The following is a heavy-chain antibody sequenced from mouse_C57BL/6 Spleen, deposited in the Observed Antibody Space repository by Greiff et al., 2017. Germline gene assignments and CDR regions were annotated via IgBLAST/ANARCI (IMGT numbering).Heavy chain of an antibody. J-gene: IGHJ1*03. Sequence: QVQLQQPGAELVMPGASVKLSCKASGYTFTSYWMHWVKQRPGQGLEWIGEIDPSDSYTNYNQKFKGKSTLTVDKSSSTAYMQLSSLTSEDSAVYSCAFYYGSSYRYFDVWGTGTTVTVSS. CDR3: AFYYGSSYRYFDV. CDR1: GYTFTSYW. D-gene: IGHD1-1*01. V-gene: IGHV1-69*01. CDR2: IDPSDSYT.